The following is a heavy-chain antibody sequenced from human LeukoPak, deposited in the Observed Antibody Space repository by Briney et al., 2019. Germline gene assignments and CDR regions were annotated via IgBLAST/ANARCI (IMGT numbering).Heavy chain of an antibody. V-gene: IGHV3-23*01. CDR2: ISGSGGST. CDR3: AKDKSGSIAAAGTLDY. J-gene: IGHJ4*02. CDR1: GFTFSSYG. D-gene: IGHD6-13*01. Sequence: GGSLRLSCAASGFTFSSYGMSWVRQAPGKGLEWVSAISGSGGSTYYADSVKGRFTISRDNSKNTLYLQMNSLRAEDTAVYYCAKDKSGSIAAAGTLDYWGQGTLVTVSS.